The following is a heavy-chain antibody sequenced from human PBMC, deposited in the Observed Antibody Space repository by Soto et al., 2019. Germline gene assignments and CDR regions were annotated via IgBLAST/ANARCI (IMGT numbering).Heavy chain of an antibody. J-gene: IGHJ1*01. CDR3: ARYGGTSGGYEYFQH. Sequence: EVHLLESGGGLVQPGGSLRLSCAASGFTFSNYGMTWVRQAPGMGLEWVSAISGTGDTYYPDSVKGRFTISRDNSKNTLYLQVNSLRAEDSALYYSARYGGTSGGYEYFQHWGQGTLVTVSS. CDR2: ISGTGDT. D-gene: IGHD2-15*01. V-gene: IGHV3-23*01. CDR1: GFTFSNYG.